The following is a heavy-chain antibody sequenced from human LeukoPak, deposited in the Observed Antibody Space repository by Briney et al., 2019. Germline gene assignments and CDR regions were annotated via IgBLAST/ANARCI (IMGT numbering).Heavy chain of an antibody. V-gene: IGHV3-21*01. Sequence: GGSLTLPCAASGFTFSSYSINWVRQAPGKGLEWVSSISSTSNHIYCADSVKGRFTISRDNAKNSLYLHMNSLRVEDTALYYCATRVTADSSHASDLWGQGTMVRVSS. CDR1: GFTFSSYS. J-gene: IGHJ3*01. CDR3: ATRVTADSSHASDL. D-gene: IGHD6-13*01. CDR2: ISSTSNHI.